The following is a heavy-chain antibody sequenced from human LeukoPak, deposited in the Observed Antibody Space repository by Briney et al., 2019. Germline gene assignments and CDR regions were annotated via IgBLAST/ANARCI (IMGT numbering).Heavy chain of an antibody. Sequence: SVRVSCKASGGTFSIYAISWVRQAPGQGLEWMGGIIPIFGTANYAQKFQGRVTITADESTSTAYMELSSLRSEDTAVYYCARGLGCSSTSCPPNWFDPWGQGTLVTVSS. CDR1: GGTFSIYA. J-gene: IGHJ5*02. CDR3: ARGLGCSSTSCPPNWFDP. CDR2: IIPIFGTA. D-gene: IGHD2-2*01. V-gene: IGHV1-69*01.